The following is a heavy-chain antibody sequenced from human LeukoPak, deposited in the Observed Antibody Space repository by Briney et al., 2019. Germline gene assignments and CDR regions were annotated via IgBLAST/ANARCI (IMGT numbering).Heavy chain of an antibody. Sequence: GGSLRLSCAASGFIFDSYWMHWVRQAPGKGLVWVSRINSDGSSTDYADSVRGRFTVSRDNARDTLYLQLNSLRADDTAVYYCARASYFYDRSGYNSWGQGTLVTVSS. V-gene: IGHV3-74*01. D-gene: IGHD3-22*01. CDR3: ARASYFYDRSGYNS. CDR1: GFIFDSYW. CDR2: INSDGSST. J-gene: IGHJ5*02.